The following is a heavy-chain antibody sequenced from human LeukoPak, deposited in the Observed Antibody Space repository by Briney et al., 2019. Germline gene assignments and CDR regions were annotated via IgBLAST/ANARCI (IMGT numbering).Heavy chain of an antibody. V-gene: IGHV3-66*01. CDR3: ARDLRGSNAY. CDR2: IYSGGST. D-gene: IGHD1-26*01. Sequence: GGSLRLSCAASGFTVSSNFMTWVRQAPGKGLEWVSLIYSGGSTYYADSVKGRFTISRDNSKNTLYLQMASLRVEDMAVYYCARDLRGSNAYWGQGTLVTVSS. CDR1: GFTVSSNF. J-gene: IGHJ4*02.